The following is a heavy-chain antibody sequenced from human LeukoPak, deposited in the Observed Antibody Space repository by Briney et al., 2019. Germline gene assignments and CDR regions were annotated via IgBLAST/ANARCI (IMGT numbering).Heavy chain of an antibody. J-gene: IGHJ5*02. CDR2: IYTSGST. V-gene: IGHV4-61*02. Sequence: SQTLSLTCNVSGGSISSGSHYWSWIRQPAGKGLEWIGRIYTSGSTNYNPSLKSRATISVDTSKNQFSLKLSSVTAADTAVYYCAREGGGGVGRRNWFDPWGQGTLVTVSS. CDR1: GGSISSGSHY. CDR3: AREGGGGVGRRNWFDP. D-gene: IGHD1-26*01.